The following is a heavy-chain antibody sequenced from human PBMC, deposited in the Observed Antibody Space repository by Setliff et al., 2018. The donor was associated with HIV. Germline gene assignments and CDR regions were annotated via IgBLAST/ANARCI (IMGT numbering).Heavy chain of an antibody. CDR3: ARDLLRGDSSDY. J-gene: IGHJ4*02. D-gene: IGHD3-22*01. V-gene: IGHV1-46*01. Sequence: ASVKVSCKASGYTFTNYYMHWVRQAPGQGLEWMGIIYPGGARRSYAQKFQGRVAMTWDTSTSTVYMELRSLRSDDTAVYYCARDLLRGDSSDYWGQGTLVTVSS. CDR2: IYPGGARR. CDR1: GYTFTNYY.